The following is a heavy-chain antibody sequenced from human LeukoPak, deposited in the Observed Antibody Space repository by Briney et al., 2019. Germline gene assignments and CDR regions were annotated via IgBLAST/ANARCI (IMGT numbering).Heavy chain of an antibody. D-gene: IGHD3-22*01. CDR3: TRRYYYDSQGWFDP. V-gene: IGHV3-73*01. Sequence: GGSLRLSCAASGFTFSGSAMHWVRQASGKGLEWVGRIRSKANSYATAYAASVKGRFTISRDDSKNTAYLQMNSLKAEDTAVYYCTRRYYYDSQGWFDPWGQGTLVTVSS. CDR1: GFTFSGSA. J-gene: IGHJ5*02. CDR2: IRSKANSYAT.